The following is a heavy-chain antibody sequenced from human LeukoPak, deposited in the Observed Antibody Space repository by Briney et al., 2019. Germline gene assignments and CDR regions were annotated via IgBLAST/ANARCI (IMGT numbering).Heavy chain of an antibody. CDR2: INPNSGGT. CDR3: ARGGKGSYGYLYFQH. Sequence: ASVKVSCKASGYTFTGYYMHWVRQAPGQGLEWMGWINPNSGGTNYAQKFQGRVTMTRDTSISTAYMELSRLRSDDTAVYYCARGGKGSYGYLYFQHWGQGTLVTVSS. V-gene: IGHV1-2*02. J-gene: IGHJ1*01. CDR1: GYTFTGYY. D-gene: IGHD5-18*01.